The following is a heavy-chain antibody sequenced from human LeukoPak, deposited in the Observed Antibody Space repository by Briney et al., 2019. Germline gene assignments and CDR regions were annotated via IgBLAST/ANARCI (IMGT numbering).Heavy chain of an antibody. D-gene: IGHD3-3*01. CDR3: TTDMVVNYDFWSGYSRGDY. Sequence: GGSLRLSCAASGFTFSNAWMSWVRQAPGKGLEWVGRIKSKTDGGTTDYAAPAKGRFTISRDDSKNTLYLQMNSLKTEDTAVYYCTTDMVVNYDFWSGYSRGDYWGQGTLVTVSS. CDR1: GFTFSNAW. J-gene: IGHJ4*02. CDR2: IKSKTDGGTT. V-gene: IGHV3-15*01.